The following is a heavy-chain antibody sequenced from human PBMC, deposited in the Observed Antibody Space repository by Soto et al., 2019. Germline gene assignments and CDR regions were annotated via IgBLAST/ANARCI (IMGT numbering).Heavy chain of an antibody. CDR2: ISSSSSYI. CDR3: ARDPGTVTTKYYYMDV. D-gene: IGHD4-17*01. V-gene: IGHV3-21*01. J-gene: IGHJ6*03. Sequence: GGSLRLSCAASGFTFSSYSMNWVRQAPGKGLEWVSSISSSSSYIYYADSVKGRFTISRDNAKNSLYLQMNSLRAEDTAVYYCARDPGTVTTKYYYMDVWGKGTTVTVSS. CDR1: GFTFSSYS.